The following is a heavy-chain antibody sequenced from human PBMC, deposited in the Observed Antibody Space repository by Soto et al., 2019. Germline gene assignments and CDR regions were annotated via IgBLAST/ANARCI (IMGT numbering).Heavy chain of an antibody. CDR3: ARADGYNSFDY. Sequence: VGSLRLSCAASGFTFSSYSMNWVRQAPGKGLEWVSSISTSSSYIYYTDSVKGRFTISRDYAKNSLDLQMNSLRVEDTAVYFCARADGYNSFDYWGQGTLVTVSS. J-gene: IGHJ4*02. V-gene: IGHV3-21*01. CDR2: ISTSSSYI. CDR1: GFTFSSYS. D-gene: IGHD5-12*01.